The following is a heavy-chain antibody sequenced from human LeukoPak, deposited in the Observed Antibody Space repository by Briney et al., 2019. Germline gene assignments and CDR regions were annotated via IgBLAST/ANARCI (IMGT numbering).Heavy chain of an antibody. D-gene: IGHD3-10*01. V-gene: IGHV4-39*07. J-gene: IGHJ5*02. CDR1: GGSISSSSYY. CDR3: ARDRRYYYGSGSPNWFDP. Sequence: PSETLSLTCTVSGGSISSSSYYWGWIRQPPGKGLEWIGSIYYSGSTYYNPSLKSRVTISVDTSKNQFSLKLSSVTAADTAVYYCARDRRYYYGSGSPNWFDPWGQGTLVTVST. CDR2: IYYSGST.